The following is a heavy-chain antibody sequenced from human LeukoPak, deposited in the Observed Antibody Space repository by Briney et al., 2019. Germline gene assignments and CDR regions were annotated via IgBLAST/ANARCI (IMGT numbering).Heavy chain of an antibody. Sequence: GGSLSLSCAASGFTFSSYGMSWVRQAPGKGLEWVSAISGSGGSTYYADSVKGRFTISRDNSKNTLYLQMNSLRAEDTAVYYCAKDVYYYGSGLDYWGQGTLVTVSS. CDR2: ISGSGGST. J-gene: IGHJ4*02. CDR1: GFTFSSYG. CDR3: AKDVYYYGSGLDY. V-gene: IGHV3-23*01. D-gene: IGHD3-10*01.